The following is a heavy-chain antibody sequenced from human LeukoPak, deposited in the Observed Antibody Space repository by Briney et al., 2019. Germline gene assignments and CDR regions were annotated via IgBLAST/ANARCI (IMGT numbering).Heavy chain of an antibody. V-gene: IGHV1-2*06. CDR1: GYTFTGYY. Sequence: ASVKVSCKASGYTFTGYYMHWVRRAPGQGLEWMGRINPNSGGTNYAQKFQGSVTMTRDTSISTAYMEPSRLRSDDTAVYYCARATPPDGAGTSYYYYGMDVWGQGTTVTVSS. J-gene: IGHJ6*02. CDR3: ARATPPDGAGTSYYYYGMDV. CDR2: INPNSGGT. D-gene: IGHD6-13*01.